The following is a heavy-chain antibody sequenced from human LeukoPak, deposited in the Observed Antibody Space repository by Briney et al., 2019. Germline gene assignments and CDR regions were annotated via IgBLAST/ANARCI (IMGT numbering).Heavy chain of an antibody. CDR1: GFAVSSNY. CDR3: ARERDGYCGGDCYYYGMDV. D-gene: IGHD2-21*01. CDR2: IHTGGNT. V-gene: IGHV3-66*01. J-gene: IGHJ6*02. Sequence: GGSLRLSCTASGFAVSSNYINWVRQAPGKGLEWVSVIHTGGNTYYADSVKGRFTISRDNSKNTVYLQMNSLRAEDTALCYCARERDGYCGGDCYYYGMDVWGQGTTVTVSS.